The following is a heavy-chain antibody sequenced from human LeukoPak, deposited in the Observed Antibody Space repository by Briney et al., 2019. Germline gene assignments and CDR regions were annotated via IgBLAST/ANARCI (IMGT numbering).Heavy chain of an antibody. J-gene: IGHJ4*02. D-gene: IGHD5-24*01. CDR1: GGSISSYY. Sequence: PSETLSLTCTVSGGSISSYYWSWIRQPPGKGLEWIGYIYYSGSTNYNPSLKSRVTISVDTSKNQFSLKLSSVTAADTAVYYCAGTRLQLPPLFDYWGQGTLVTVSS. CDR3: AGTRLQLPPLFDY. CDR2: IYYSGST. V-gene: IGHV4-59*01.